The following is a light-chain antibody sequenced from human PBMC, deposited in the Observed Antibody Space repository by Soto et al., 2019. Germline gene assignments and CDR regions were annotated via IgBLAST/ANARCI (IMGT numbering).Light chain of an antibody. J-gene: IGLJ3*02. CDR3: QSYDSSLSGSV. CDR2: GNS. Sequence: QPVLTQPPSVSGAPGQRVTISCTGSSSNIGATYHVHWYQQLPGTVPKLLIYGNSNRPSGVPDRFSGSKSGTSASLAITGLQAEDEADYYCQSYDSSLSGSVFGGGTKLTVL. V-gene: IGLV1-40*01. CDR1: SSNIGATYH.